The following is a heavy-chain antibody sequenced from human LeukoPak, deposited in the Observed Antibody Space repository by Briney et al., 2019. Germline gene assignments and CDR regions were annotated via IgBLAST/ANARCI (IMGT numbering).Heavy chain of an antibody. J-gene: IGHJ4*02. V-gene: IGHV1-46*01. CDR1: GYTFISYY. D-gene: IGHD4-17*01. CDR3: ARGGDLYYFDY. Sequence: ASVKVSCKASGYTFISYYIHWVRQAPGQGLEWVGIINPRDDTTSYAQRFQGRVTVTRDTTTTTVYMELSSLRSEDTAVYYCARGGDLYYFDYWGQGTLVTVSS. CDR2: INPRDDTT.